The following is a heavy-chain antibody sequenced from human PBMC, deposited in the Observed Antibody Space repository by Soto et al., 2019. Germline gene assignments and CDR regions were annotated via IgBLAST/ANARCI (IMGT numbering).Heavy chain of an antibody. CDR2: MYYSGST. V-gene: IGHV4-59*08. Sequence: QVQLQESGPGLVKPSETLSLSCSVSGGSISGHYWSWVRQTPRKGLEWIGYMYYSGSTNYNPSLKSRVTTSVDTSKNHFSLRLTSVTAADTAVYYCARGPYYDLIWNYYYMDVWGKGTTVTVSS. CDR1: GGSISGHY. J-gene: IGHJ6*03. CDR3: ARGPYYDLIWNYYYMDV. D-gene: IGHD3-16*01.